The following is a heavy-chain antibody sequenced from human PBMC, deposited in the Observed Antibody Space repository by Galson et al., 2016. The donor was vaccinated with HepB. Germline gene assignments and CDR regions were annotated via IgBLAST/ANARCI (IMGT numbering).Heavy chain of an antibody. CDR3: ASLFGEYYFYGMDV. CDR2: IYHSGTT. Sequence: SETLSLTCGVSGGSISSSNWWSWVRQSPGRGLEWIGEIYHSGTTNYNPSLESRVTISVDKSKNQFSLKLSSVTAADTAVYYCASLFGEYYFYGMDVWGQGTTVTVSS. V-gene: IGHV4-4*02. D-gene: IGHD3-10*02. CDR1: GGSISSSNW. J-gene: IGHJ6*02.